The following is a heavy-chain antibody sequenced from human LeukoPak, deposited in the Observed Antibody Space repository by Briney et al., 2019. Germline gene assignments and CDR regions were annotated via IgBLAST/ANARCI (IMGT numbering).Heavy chain of an antibody. CDR3: VRGDYNGFHY. D-gene: IGHD4-11*01. J-gene: IGHJ4*02. V-gene: IGHV3-74*01. Sequence: GGSLRPSCAASGFTFSHYWMHSVRQAPGKGLVWVSLLSLDGSNTTYASSVKGRFTISRDNAKNTLFLQINSLRAEDTAVYYCVRGDYNGFHYWGQGTLVTVSS. CDR2: LSLDGSNT. CDR1: GFTFSHYW.